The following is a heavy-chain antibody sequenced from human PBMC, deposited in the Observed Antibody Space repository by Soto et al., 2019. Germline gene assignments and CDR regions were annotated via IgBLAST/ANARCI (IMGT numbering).Heavy chain of an antibody. V-gene: IGHV5-51*03. CDR2: IFPGDSDT. CDR3: AVPGITAAGTFAF. D-gene: IGHD6-13*01. CDR1: GYTFSSYW. Sequence: EVQLVQSGAEVKKTGEAPTISCKASGYTFSSYWIGWVRQMPGKGLEWMGIIFPGDSDTTYSPSFQGHVTISADRSLNTAYLQWSSLKASDTAIYYCAVPGITAAGTFAFWGQGTPVTVSS. J-gene: IGHJ4*02.